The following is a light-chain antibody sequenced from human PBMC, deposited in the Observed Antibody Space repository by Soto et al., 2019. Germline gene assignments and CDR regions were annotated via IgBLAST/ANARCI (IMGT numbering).Light chain of an antibody. CDR2: DAS. CDR3: QQYNSYSRT. Sequence: DIQMTQSSSPLSASSGDRVIVTCRASQSISSWLAWYQQKPGKDPKLRIHDASSLQSGVPSRFSGSGAGTEFTLTSSSLQPDDFATYYCQQYNSYSRTVGQGTKVEIK. J-gene: IGKJ1*01. V-gene: IGKV1-5*01. CDR1: QSISSW.